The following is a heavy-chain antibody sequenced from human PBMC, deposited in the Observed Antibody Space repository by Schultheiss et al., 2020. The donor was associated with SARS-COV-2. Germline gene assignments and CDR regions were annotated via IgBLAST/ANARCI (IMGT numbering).Heavy chain of an antibody. Sequence: GGSLRLSCAASGFTFSSYWMSWVRQAPGKGLEWVSVIYSGGSTYYADSVKGRFTISRDNSKNTLYLQMNSLRAEDTAVYYCARDPSPPPGNNWFDPWGQGTLVTVSS. V-gene: IGHV3-66*02. D-gene: IGHD3-10*01. CDR2: IYSGGST. CDR3: ARDPSPPPGNNWFDP. J-gene: IGHJ5*02. CDR1: GFTFSSYW.